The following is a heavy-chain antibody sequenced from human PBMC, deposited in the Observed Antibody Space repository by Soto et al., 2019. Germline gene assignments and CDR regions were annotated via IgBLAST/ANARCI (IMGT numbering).Heavy chain of an antibody. CDR2: IIPLFGTT. CDR1: GGTFSGHA. CDR3: ARGPNWGYRFDS. J-gene: IGHJ4*02. Sequence: QVQLVQSGAEVKKPGSSVKVSCEASGGTFSGHAISWVRQAPGQGPEWMGGIIPLFGTTQHAQNFQDRLTITADKSTSTAYMELTSLRFEDTAIYYCARGPNWGYRFDSWGQGTLVTVSS. V-gene: IGHV1-69*06. D-gene: IGHD7-27*01.